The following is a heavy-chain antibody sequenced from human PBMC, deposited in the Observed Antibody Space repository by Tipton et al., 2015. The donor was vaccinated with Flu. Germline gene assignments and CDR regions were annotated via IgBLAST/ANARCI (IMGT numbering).Heavy chain of an antibody. J-gene: IGHJ6*02. CDR1: GVSITDYY. V-gene: IGHV4-4*07. CDR2: IYGSGSA. D-gene: IGHD3-22*01. CDR3: ARDDDTKSRNGMDV. Sequence: TLSLTCSVSGVSITDYYWTWIRRPAGKGLEWIGRIYGSGSANYNPSLKSRVTMSVDTSKNQLSLKLRSVTAADTAVYFCARDDDTKSRNGMDVWGQGTTVTVSS.